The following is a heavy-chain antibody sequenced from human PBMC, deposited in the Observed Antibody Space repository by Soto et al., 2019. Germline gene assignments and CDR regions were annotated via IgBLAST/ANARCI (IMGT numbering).Heavy chain of an antibody. V-gene: IGHV5-51*01. CDR1: GYSFSFYW. D-gene: IGHD3-22*01. CDR2: MYPDDSDI. J-gene: IGHJ3*02. Sequence: GESLKISCKASGYSFSFYWIGWVRQMPGKGLEWMATMYPDDSDIRYSPSFEAHVTISADKSTSTAFLQWSSLKASDTAMYYCATAYVYDFENSNYYRDAFDIWGQGTLVTVS. CDR3: ATAYVYDFENSNYYRDAFDI.